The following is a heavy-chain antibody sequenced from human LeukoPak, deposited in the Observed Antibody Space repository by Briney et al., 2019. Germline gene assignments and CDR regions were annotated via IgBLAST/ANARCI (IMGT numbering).Heavy chain of an antibody. CDR1: GFTFSSYS. J-gene: IGHJ6*03. D-gene: IGHD6-13*01. Sequence: GGSLRLSCAASGFTFSSYSMNWVRQAPGKGLEWVSYISSVSSTKYYADSVKGRFTISRDNAKNSLYLQMNSLRAEDTAVYYCARDQRYSSSWYRIGYYYYYMDVWGKGTTVTVSS. V-gene: IGHV3-48*04. CDR3: ARDQRYSSSWYRIGYYYYYMDV. CDR2: ISSVSSTK.